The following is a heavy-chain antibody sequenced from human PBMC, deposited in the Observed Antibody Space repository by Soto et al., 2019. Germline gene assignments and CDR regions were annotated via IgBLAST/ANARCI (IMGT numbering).Heavy chain of an antibody. V-gene: IGHV4-59*01. CDR1: GGSISSYY. CDR2: IYYSGST. D-gene: IGHD1-1*01. CDR3: ASSRARGWNYFYYYGMDV. J-gene: IGHJ6*02. Sequence: SETLSLTCTVSGGSISSYYWSWIRQPPGKGLEWIGHIYYSGSTNYNPSLKSRVTISVDTSKNQFSLRLSSVTAADTAVYYCASSRARGWNYFYYYGMDVWGQGTTVTVSS.